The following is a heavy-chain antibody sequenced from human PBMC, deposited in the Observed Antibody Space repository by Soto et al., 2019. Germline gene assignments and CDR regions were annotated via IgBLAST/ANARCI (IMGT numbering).Heavy chain of an antibody. CDR1: GGSISGYY. CDR2: IYYSGST. V-gene: IGHV4-59*08. Sequence: QVQLQESGPGLVKPSETLSLTCTVSGGSISGYYWSWIRQPPGKGLEWIGYIYYSGSTNYNPSLKSRVSISVDTSNNQFSLRLNAVTAADTAIYYCARHVREEGHWFDPWGQGTLVTVSS. D-gene: IGHD1-26*01. J-gene: IGHJ5*02. CDR3: ARHVREEGHWFDP.